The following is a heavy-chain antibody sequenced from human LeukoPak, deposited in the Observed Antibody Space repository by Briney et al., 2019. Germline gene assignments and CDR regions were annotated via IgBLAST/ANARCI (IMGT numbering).Heavy chain of an antibody. J-gene: IGHJ3*02. D-gene: IGHD3-16*02. CDR3: AHSRSYGWAFDI. Sequence: ESGATLVNPTQTLTLTCTFSGFSLSTGGVGVGWIRRPPGKALEWLALIYWNDDKLYSPTLKSRLTITKDTSKNHVVLTKTNMDPVDTATYYCAHSRSYGWAFDIWGQGTMVTVSS. CDR2: IYWNDDK. CDR1: GFSLSTGGVG. V-gene: IGHV2-5*01.